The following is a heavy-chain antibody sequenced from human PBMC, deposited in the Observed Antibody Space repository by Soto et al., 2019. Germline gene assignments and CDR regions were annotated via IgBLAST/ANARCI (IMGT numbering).Heavy chain of an antibody. Sequence: PGESLKISCKGSGYSFAGYWITWVRQKPGKGLEWMGRINPSGSQTYYSPSFRGHVTISVTKSITTVFLQWSSLRASDTAMYYCARQIYDSDTGPNFQYYFDSWGQGTPVTVPQ. CDR3: ARQIYDSDTGPNFQYYFDS. J-gene: IGHJ4*02. D-gene: IGHD3-22*01. CDR2: INPSGSQT. CDR1: GYSFAGYW. V-gene: IGHV5-10-1*01.